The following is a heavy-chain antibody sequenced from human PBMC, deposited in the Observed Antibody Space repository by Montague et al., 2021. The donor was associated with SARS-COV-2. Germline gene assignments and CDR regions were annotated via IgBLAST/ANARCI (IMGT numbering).Heavy chain of an antibody. D-gene: IGHD3-3*01. V-gene: IGHV4-61*02. CDR2: IYTSGGT. Sequence: TLSLTCTVSGGSISSGSYYWSWIRQPAGKGLEWIGRIYTSGGTNYNPSLKSRVTISVDTSKNQFSLKLSSVTAADTAVYYCAREIGLATIFGVVTISGWFDPWGQGTLVTVSS. CDR1: GGSISSGSYY. J-gene: IGHJ5*02. CDR3: AREIGLATIFGVVTISGWFDP.